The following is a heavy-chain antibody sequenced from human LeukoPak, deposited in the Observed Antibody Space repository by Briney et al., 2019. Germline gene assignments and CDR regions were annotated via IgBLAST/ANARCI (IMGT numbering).Heavy chain of an antibody. CDR2: ISGSGGST. J-gene: IGHJ4*02. Sequence: GGSLRLSCAASGYTFSSYAMSWVRQAPGKGLEWVSAISGSGGSTYYADSVKGRFTISRDNSKNTLYLQMNSLRAEDTAVYYCAKRACSSTSCYTEFDYWGQGTLVTVSS. V-gene: IGHV3-23*01. CDR1: GYTFSSYA. D-gene: IGHD2-2*02. CDR3: AKRACSSTSCYTEFDY.